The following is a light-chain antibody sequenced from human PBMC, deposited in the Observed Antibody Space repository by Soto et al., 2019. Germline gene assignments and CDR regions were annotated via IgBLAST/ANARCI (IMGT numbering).Light chain of an antibody. CDR3: QQFASLPRT. CDR2: AAS. J-gene: IGKJ1*01. Sequence: EIVLTQSPGTLSLSPGESGTLSCRASQSLSSGFLAWYQQRPGQAPRLLIYAASSRATGFPDRFSGTGSGTDFTLTISRLEPEDFAVYYCQQFASLPRTFGQGTKVDIK. CDR1: QSLSSGF. V-gene: IGKV3-20*01.